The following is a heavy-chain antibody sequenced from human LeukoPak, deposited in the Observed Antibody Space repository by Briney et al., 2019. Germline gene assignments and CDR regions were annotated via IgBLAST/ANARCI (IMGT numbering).Heavy chain of an antibody. D-gene: IGHD2-15*01. CDR2: IYTSGST. Sequence: SETLSLTCTVSGGSISSGSHYWTWIRQPAGKGLEWIGRIYTSGSTNYNPSLKSRVTISVDTSKNQFSLKLSSVTAADTAVYYCARHRYCSGGSCLYNWFDPWGQGALVTVSS. CDR1: GGSISSGSHY. J-gene: IGHJ5*02. V-gene: IGHV4-61*02. CDR3: ARHRYCSGGSCLYNWFDP.